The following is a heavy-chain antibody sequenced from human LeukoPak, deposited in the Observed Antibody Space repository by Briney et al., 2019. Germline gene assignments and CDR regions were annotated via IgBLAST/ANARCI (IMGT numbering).Heavy chain of an antibody. J-gene: IGHJ4*02. V-gene: IGHV4-34*01. CDR2: INHSGST. CDR1: GGSFSGYY. CDR3: ASIAAAGTLDY. Sequence: SETLSLTCAVYGGSFSGYYWSWIRQPPGKGLEWIGEINHSGSTNYNPSLKSRVTISVDTSKNQLSLKLSSVTAADTAVYYCASIAAAGTLDYWGQGTLVTVSS. D-gene: IGHD6-13*01.